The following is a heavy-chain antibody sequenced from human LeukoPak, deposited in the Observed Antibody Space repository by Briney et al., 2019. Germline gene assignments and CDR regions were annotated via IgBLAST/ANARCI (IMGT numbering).Heavy chain of an antibody. CDR1: GFTFTTYF. CDR3: ARASGYDSSGYWKDY. V-gene: IGHV1-2*02. CDR2: INPYSGAT. D-gene: IGHD3-22*01. J-gene: IGHJ4*02. Sequence: GASVKVSCKASGFTFTTYFMHWVRQAPGQGLEWMGWINPYSGATNSAQKFQGRVTMTRDTSISTAYMELSSLRSDDTAVYYCARASGYDSSGYWKDYWGQGTLVTVSS.